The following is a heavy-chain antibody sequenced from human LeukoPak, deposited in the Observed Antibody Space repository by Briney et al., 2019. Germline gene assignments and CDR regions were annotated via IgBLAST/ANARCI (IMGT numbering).Heavy chain of an antibody. CDR1: GYRFTSYW. J-gene: IGHJ4*02. D-gene: IGHD3-10*01. CDR3: ARQSPIGLFAY. Sequence: GESLKISCKGSGYRFTSYWISWVRQMPGKALEWMRRIDPSDSYTNYSSSFQAHVTISADTSISTACLQWSSLKAPHTAMEYCARQSPIGLFAYWGQGALVTVSS. V-gene: IGHV5-10-1*01. CDR2: IDPSDSYT.